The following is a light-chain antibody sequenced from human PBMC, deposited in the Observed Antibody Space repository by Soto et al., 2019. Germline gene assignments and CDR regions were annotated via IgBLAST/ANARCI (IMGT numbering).Light chain of an antibody. V-gene: IGKV3-11*01. CDR1: QSVGNN. CDR3: QQHANWPLT. Sequence: EIVLTQSPATLSLAPGERATLSGRASQSVGNNLAWYQQKPGQAPGLLIYEASTRATGIPARFSGSGSGTDFTLTISSLEPEDFALYYCQQHANWPLTFGGGTKVDIK. J-gene: IGKJ4*01. CDR2: EAS.